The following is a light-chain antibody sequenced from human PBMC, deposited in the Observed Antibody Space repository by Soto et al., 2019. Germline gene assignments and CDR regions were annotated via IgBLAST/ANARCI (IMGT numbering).Light chain of an antibody. Sequence: DIQLTQSPSFLSASVGDRVTITCRASQGISSYLAWYQQKPGKAPKLLIYAASTLQSGVPSRFSGSGSGTEFTLIISSLQPEDFATYYCQQLSSYPRTFXQGTKVDIK. V-gene: IGKV1-9*01. CDR3: QQLSSYPRT. CDR2: AAS. CDR1: QGISSY. J-gene: IGKJ1*01.